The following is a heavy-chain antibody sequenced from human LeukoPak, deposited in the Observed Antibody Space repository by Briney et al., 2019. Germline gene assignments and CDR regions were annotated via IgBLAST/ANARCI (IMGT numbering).Heavy chain of an antibody. Sequence: GGSLRLSCSASGFTFSTYPMHWVRQAPGRGLEYVSTIFANGDITSYAASVKGRFTTSRDNSKNTLYLQMSSLRPEDTAVYYCVKSPSDGLDVWGQGATVTVSS. CDR2: IFANGDIT. CDR3: VKSPSDGLDV. J-gene: IGHJ6*02. V-gene: IGHV3-64D*09. CDR1: GFTFSTYP.